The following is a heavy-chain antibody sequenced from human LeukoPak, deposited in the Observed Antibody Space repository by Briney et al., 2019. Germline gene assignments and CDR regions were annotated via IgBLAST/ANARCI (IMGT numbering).Heavy chain of an antibody. CDR3: ATLNTDGWYFDN. Sequence: SETLSLTCAVYGGSFSGYYWSWIRQPPGKGLEWIGEINHSGSTNYNPSLKSRATISVDTSKNQFSLKLGSVTAADAAVYYCATLNTDGWYFDNWGQGTLVTVSS. CDR1: GGSFSGYY. CDR2: INHSGST. D-gene: IGHD5-24*01. V-gene: IGHV4-34*01. J-gene: IGHJ4*02.